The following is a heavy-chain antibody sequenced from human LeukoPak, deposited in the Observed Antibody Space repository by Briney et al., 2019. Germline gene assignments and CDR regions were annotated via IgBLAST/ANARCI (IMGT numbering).Heavy chain of an antibody. CDR2: INHSGST. D-gene: IGHD5-24*01. CDR3: ARNREATSDY. V-gene: IGHV4-34*01. Sequence: ASETLSLTCAVYGGSFSGYYWSWIRQPPGKGLEWIGEINHSGSTNYNPSLKSRVTISVDTSKNQFSLKLSSVTAADTAVYYCARNREATSDYWGQGTLVTVSS. CDR1: GGSFSGYY. J-gene: IGHJ4*02.